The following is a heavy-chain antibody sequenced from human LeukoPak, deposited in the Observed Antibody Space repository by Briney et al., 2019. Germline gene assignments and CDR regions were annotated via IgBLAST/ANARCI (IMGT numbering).Heavy chain of an antibody. CDR3: GILMCYYDSRGYRYYFDY. CDR2: IYTSGST. D-gene: IGHD3-22*01. Sequence: SETLPLTCTVSGGSISSYYWSWIRQPPGKGLEWIGCIYTSGSTNYNPSLKSRVTVSVDTSKNQFSLKLSSVTAADTAVYHCGILMCYYDSRGYRYYFDYWGQGTLVTVSP. J-gene: IGHJ4*02. CDR1: GGSISSYY. V-gene: IGHV4-4*09.